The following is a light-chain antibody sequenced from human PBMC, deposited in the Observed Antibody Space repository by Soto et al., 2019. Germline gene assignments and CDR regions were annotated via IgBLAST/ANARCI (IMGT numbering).Light chain of an antibody. CDR2: EVS. V-gene: IGLV2-8*01. CDR3: TSYTGDDFTFV. J-gene: IGLJ1*01. Sequence: QSALTQPPSASGSLGQSVTISCTGTSSDIGTYDYVSWHQQHPGRAPKLIIFEVSKRPSGVPDRFSGSKSGNTASLIVSGLQPDDEAEYHCTSYTGDDFTFVFGTGTKGTVL. CDR1: SSDIGTYDY.